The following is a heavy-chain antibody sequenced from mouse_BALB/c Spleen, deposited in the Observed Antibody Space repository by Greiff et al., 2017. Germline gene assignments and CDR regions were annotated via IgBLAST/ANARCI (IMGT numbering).Heavy chain of an antibody. CDR1: GYSFTGYN. Sequence: VQLQQSGPELGKPGASVKISCKASGYSFTGYNMYWVKQSHRKSLEWIGYIDPYNGGTSYNQKSKGKATLTVDKSSSTAYMHLNSLTSEDSAIYYCARGSYYGNPYAMDYWGQGTSVTVSS. D-gene: IGHD2-10*01. CDR3: ARGSYYGNPYAMDY. J-gene: IGHJ4*01. CDR2: IDPYNGGT. V-gene: IGHV1S135*01.